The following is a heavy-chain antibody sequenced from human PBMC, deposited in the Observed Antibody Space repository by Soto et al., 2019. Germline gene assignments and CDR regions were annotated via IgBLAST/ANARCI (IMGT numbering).Heavy chain of an antibody. CDR2: ISYDGSNK. CDR1: GFTFSSYA. Sequence: QVQLVESGGGVVQPERSLRLSCAASGFTFSSYAMHWVRQAPGKGLEWVAVISYDGSNKYYADSVKGRFTISRDNSKNTLYLQMNSLRAEDTAVYYCARESVDTAMVTPDFDYWGQGTLVTVSS. D-gene: IGHD5-18*01. CDR3: ARESVDTAMVTPDFDY. J-gene: IGHJ4*02. V-gene: IGHV3-30-3*01.